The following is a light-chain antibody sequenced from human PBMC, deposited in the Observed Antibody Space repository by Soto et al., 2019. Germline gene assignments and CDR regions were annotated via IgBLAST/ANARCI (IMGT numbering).Light chain of an antibody. J-gene: IGKJ1*01. Sequence: EIVMTQSPATLSVSPGERATLSCRASQSVSSNLAWYQQKPGQAPRLLIYGASTRATGIPARFSGSGSGTEFTLTISRLQSEDFAVYYCQQYNNWPPWPFGPGTKVEIK. V-gene: IGKV3-15*01. CDR1: QSVSSN. CDR2: GAS. CDR3: QQYNNWPPWP.